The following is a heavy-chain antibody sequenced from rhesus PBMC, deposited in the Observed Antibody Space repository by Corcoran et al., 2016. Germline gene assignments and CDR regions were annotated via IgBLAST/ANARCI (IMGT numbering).Heavy chain of an antibody. CDR1: GFTFSDYY. Sequence: EVQLVESGGGLVQPGGSLRLSCAASGFTFSDYYMSWVRQAPGKGLEWVSSIRIASFNKSSANSVKGRFTISRDNATHSLSLQMNSLKTEDTAVYYCTRGGYCSGGVCYRYYFDYWGQGVLVTVSS. J-gene: IGHJ4*01. CDR2: IRIASFNK. CDR3: TRGGYCSGGVCYRYYFDY. D-gene: IGHD2-39*02. V-gene: IGHV3S16*01.